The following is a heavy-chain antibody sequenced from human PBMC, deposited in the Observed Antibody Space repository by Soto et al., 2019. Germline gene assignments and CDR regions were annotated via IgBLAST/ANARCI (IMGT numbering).Heavy chain of an antibody. J-gene: IGHJ3*02. V-gene: IGHV3-23*01. D-gene: IGHD2-2*01. CDR1: GGTFISYA. CDR2: ISGSGGST. CDR3: AKPVVPAAVFDAFDI. Sequence: GGSLRLSCAASGGTFISYAMSWVRQAPGKGLEWVSAISGSGGSTYYADSVKGRFTISRDNSKNTLYLQMNSLRAKDTAVYYCAKPVVPAAVFDAFDIWGQGTMVTVSS.